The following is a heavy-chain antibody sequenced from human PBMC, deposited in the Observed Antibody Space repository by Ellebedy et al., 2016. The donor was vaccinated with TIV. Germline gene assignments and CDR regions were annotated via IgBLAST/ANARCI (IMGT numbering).Heavy chain of an antibody. D-gene: IGHD1-26*01. J-gene: IGHJ4*02. Sequence: PGGSLRLSCAASGFTFRSYNMHWVRQAPGKGLEWVSSIGGTSSYMYYADSARGRFTISRDNAKNSLYLQMNSLRVEDTAVYYCARDRIVGATSNGFWGQGALVTVSS. CDR3: ARDRIVGATSNGF. CDR1: GFTFRSYN. CDR2: IGGTSSYM. V-gene: IGHV3-21*06.